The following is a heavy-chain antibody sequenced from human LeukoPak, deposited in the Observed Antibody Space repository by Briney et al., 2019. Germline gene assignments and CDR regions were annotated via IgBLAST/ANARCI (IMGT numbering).Heavy chain of an antibody. CDR1: GFPFSSYS. V-gene: IGHV3-21*01. D-gene: IGHD5-12*01. CDR2: ISSSSSYI. CDR3: ARGRGYSGYDSFDY. J-gene: IGHJ4*02. Sequence: GGSLRLSCAASGFPFSSYSMNWVRQAPGKGLEWVSSISSSSSYIYYADSVKGRFTISRDNAKNSLYLQMNSLRAEDPAVYYCARGRGYSGYDSFDYWGQGTLVTVSS.